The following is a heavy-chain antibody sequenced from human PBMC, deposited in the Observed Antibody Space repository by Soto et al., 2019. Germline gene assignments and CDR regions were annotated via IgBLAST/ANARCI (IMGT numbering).Heavy chain of an antibody. J-gene: IGHJ5*01. V-gene: IGHV3-21*06. Sequence: GALRLSCTAPVFSCSSYTMNWVRQAPGKGLQWVASITNRGTHTYSADSVKGRFTISRDNDKNSLYLQMNNLRAEDTATYYCARAHEVAWFDSWGLGTVVTV. CDR2: ITNRGTHT. CDR1: VFSCSSYT. CDR3: ARAHEVAWFDS. D-gene: IGHD2-15*01.